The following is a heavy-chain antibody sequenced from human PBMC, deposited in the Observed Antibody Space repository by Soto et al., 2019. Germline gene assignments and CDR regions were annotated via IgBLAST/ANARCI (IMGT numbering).Heavy chain of an antibody. CDR3: AREQYNWKL. D-gene: IGHD1-20*01. CDR1: GVSITSYY. V-gene: IGHV4-59*01. CDR2: VYHTGNT. Sequence: PSETLSLTCSVSGVSITSYYWTWIRHPPGKRLEWIGYVYHTGNTYYNPSLKSRVTISLDTSKNQVSLRLRSVTAADTAVYYCAREQYNWKLWGQGTLVTVSS. J-gene: IGHJ4*02.